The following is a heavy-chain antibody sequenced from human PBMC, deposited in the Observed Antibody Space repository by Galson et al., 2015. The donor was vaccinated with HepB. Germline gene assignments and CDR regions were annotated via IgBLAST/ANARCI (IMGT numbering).Heavy chain of an antibody. J-gene: IGHJ6*02. CDR1: GFTFSSYA. CDR2: ISGSGGST. CDR3: AKDLRATGDHYYYYYGMDV. V-gene: IGHV3-23*01. Sequence: SLRLSCAASGFTFSSYAMSWVRQAPGKGLEWVSAISGSGGSTYYADSVKGRFTISRDNSKNTLYLQMDSLRAEDTAVYYCAKDLRATGDHYYYYYGMDVWGQGTTVTVSS. D-gene: IGHD7-27*01.